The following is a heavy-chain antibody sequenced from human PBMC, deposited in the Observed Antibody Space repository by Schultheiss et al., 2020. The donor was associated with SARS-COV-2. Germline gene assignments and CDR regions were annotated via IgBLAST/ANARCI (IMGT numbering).Heavy chain of an antibody. J-gene: IGHJ6*02. CDR1: GFTFSNYG. D-gene: IGHD6-13*01. Sequence: GGSLRLSCAASGFTFSNYGVHWVRQAPGMGLEWVSSISSSSSYIYYADLVKGRFTISRDNAKNALYLQMNSLRPEDTAVYYCAKGRPRGRQQLVHYYYGMDVWGQGTTVTVSS. CDR2: ISSSSSYI. CDR3: AKGRPRGRQQLVHYYYGMDV. V-gene: IGHV3-21*04.